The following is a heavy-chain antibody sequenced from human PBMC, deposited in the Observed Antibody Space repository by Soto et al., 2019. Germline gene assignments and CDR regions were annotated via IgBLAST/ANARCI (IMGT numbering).Heavy chain of an antibody. Sequence: SQTLSLTCAISGDSVSNNGGAWNWIRQSPSRGLEWLGRTYYRSNWLNDYAKSVSGRITINPDTSKNQFSLQLSSVSPEDTAVYYCASGWALNPWGQGTLVTVSS. CDR3: ASGWALNP. D-gene: IGHD3-16*01. CDR2: TYYRSNWLN. J-gene: IGHJ5*02. V-gene: IGHV6-1*01. CDR1: GDSVSNNGGA.